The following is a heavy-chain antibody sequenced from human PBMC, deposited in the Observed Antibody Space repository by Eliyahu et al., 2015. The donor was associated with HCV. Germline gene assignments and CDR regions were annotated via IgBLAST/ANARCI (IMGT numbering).Heavy chain of an antibody. CDR2: IYHSGXT. D-gene: IGHD5-12*01. Sequence: QVQLQESGPGLVKPSETLSLTCTVSGYSISSGYYWGWIRQPPGKGLEWIGSIYHSGXTYYNPSLKSRVTISVDTSKNQFSLKLSSVTAADTAVYYCARDWVSAGYDYVGLVGYWGQGTLVTVSS. CDR3: ARDWVSAGYDYVGLVGY. V-gene: IGHV4-38-2*02. J-gene: IGHJ4*02. CDR1: GYSISSGYY.